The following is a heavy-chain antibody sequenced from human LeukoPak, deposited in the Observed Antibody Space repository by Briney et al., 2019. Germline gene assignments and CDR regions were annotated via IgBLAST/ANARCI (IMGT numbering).Heavy chain of an antibody. CDR3: ARGRYGAPLGY. CDR2: IYSGGST. D-gene: IGHD4-17*01. CDR1: GFTVSSNY. J-gene: IGHJ4*02. V-gene: IGHV3-66*01. Sequence: GGSLRLSCAASGFTVSSNYMSWVRQAPGKGLEWVSVIYSGGSTYYADSVKGRFTISRDNSKNTLYLQMNSLRAEDTAVYYCARGRYGAPLGYWGKGTLVTVSS.